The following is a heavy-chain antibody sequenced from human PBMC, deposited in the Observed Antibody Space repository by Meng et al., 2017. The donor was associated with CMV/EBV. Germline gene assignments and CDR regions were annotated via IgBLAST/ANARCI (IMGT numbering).Heavy chain of an antibody. D-gene: IGHD2-2*01. CDR2: IYYDGHNK. Sequence: GALCLSCEAFGLTFSRYNIHWVRQAPGKGPEWVALIYYDGHNKYYTNSVRGRFTISRDNSKNTLYLQMNSLRAEDTAVYYCTNYQSWGQGTLVTVSS. J-gene: IGHJ1*01. CDR3: TNYQS. CDR1: GLTFSRYN. V-gene: IGHV3-33*06.